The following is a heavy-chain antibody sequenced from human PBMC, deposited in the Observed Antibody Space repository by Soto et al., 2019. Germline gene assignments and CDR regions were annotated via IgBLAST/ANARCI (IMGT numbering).Heavy chain of an antibody. CDR3: AKSVYGSGTPVDY. CDR2: ISGSGGNT. CDR1: GFTFNNYA. J-gene: IGHJ4*02. V-gene: IGHV3-23*01. D-gene: IGHD3-10*01. Sequence: GGSLRLSCAASGFTFNNYAMSWVRQAPGKGLEWVSAISGSGGNTYYADSVKGRFTISRDNSKNTLYLQMNSLRAEDTAVYYCAKSVYGSGTPVDYWGQGTLVTVSS.